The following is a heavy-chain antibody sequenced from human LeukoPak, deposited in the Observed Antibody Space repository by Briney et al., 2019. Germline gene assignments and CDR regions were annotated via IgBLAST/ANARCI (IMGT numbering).Heavy chain of an antibody. Sequence: GGSLRLSCAASGFTFSSYAMHWVRQAPGKGLEWVAVISYDGSNKYYADSVKGRFTISRDNSKNTLYLQMNSLRAEDTAVYYCASSSPITMIVVVPPSDYYYMDVWGKGTTVTVSS. D-gene: IGHD3-22*01. CDR3: ASSSPITMIVVVPPSDYYYMDV. J-gene: IGHJ6*03. V-gene: IGHV3-30*04. CDR2: ISYDGSNK. CDR1: GFTFSSYA.